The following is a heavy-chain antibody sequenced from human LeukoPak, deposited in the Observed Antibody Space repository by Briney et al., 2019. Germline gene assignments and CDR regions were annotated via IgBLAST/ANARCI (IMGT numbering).Heavy chain of an antibody. CDR3: AKDHGTNVYDPFDY. D-gene: IGHD2-8*01. Sequence: PGESLRLSCAASGCNSRSHAMSWVRDAPGKGLEWVSVISNGGAGTYYADSVKGRFTISRDNSKSTLYLQMSSLRAEDTAVYYCAKDHGTNVYDPFDYWGQGTLVTVSS. J-gene: IGHJ4*02. CDR1: GCNSRSHA. CDR2: ISNGGAGT. V-gene: IGHV3-23*01.